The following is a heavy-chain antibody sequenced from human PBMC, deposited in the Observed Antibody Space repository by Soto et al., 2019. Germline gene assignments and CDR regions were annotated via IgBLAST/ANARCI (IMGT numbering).Heavy chain of an antibody. V-gene: IGHV1-3*01. CDR3: ARDSRRSDSSGYYYVESFYDY. CDR1: GYTFMSYP. J-gene: IGHJ4*02. Sequence: ASVKVSCKASGYTFMSYPLHWVRQAPGQRLEWMGWINAGNGNTKYSQKFQGRVTITRDTSASTAYMELSSLRSEGTAVYYCARDSRRSDSSGYYYVESFYDYWGRGTLVTVSS. D-gene: IGHD3-22*01. CDR2: INAGNGNT.